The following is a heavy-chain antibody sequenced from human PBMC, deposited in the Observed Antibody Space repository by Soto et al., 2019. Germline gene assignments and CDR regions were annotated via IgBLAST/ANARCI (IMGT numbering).Heavy chain of an antibody. D-gene: IGHD2-15*01. CDR3: ARDGGGRDGYTVGCNWFDP. Sequence: QVQLVESGGGVVQPGRSLRLSCAASGFTFSSYGMHWVRQAPGKGLEWVAVIWYDGSNKYYADSVKGRFTISRDNSKNTLYLQINSLRAEGTAVFYCARDGGGRDGYTVGCNWFDPWGQGTLVTVSS. CDR1: GFTFSSYG. J-gene: IGHJ5*02. V-gene: IGHV3-33*01. CDR2: IWYDGSNK.